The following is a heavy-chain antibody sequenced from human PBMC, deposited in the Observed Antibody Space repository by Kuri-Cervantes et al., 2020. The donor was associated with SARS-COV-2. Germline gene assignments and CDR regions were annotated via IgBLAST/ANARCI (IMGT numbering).Heavy chain of an antibody. CDR3: ARHAPYCRGDCYLRWFGP. J-gene: IGHJ5*02. Sequence: GSLRLSCAVYGGSFSGYYWSWIRQPPGKGLEWIGEINHSGSTNYNPSLKSRVTISIDTSKNQFSLKLSSVTASDTAVYYCARHAPYCRGDCYLRWFGPWGQGSLVTVSS. CDR1: GGSFSGYY. D-gene: IGHD2-21*01. CDR2: INHSGST. V-gene: IGHV4-34*01.